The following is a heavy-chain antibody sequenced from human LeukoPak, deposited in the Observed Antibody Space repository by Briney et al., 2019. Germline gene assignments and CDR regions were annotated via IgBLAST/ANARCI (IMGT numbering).Heavy chain of an antibody. J-gene: IGHJ3*02. V-gene: IGHV1-46*01. D-gene: IGHD6-13*01. CDR2: INPTGGTT. CDR3: AREGHRSSSLLGAFDI. Sequence: ASVTVSCKASGYTFTGYYIHWVRQAPGQGPEWMGIINPTGGTTSYAQKFQGRVTMTRDTSTSTVYMELSSLRSEDTAVYHCAREGHRSSSLLGAFDIWGQGTMVTVSS. CDR1: GYTFTGYY.